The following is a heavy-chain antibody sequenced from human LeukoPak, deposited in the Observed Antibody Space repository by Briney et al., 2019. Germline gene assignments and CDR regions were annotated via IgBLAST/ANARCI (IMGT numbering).Heavy chain of an antibody. CDR2: ISVYRGNT. Sequence: ASVKVSCKASGYTFSTYGISWVRQAPGQGLEWMGWISVYRGNTNYAQNFQGRVAMTTDTSTSTAYMELRSPRSDDTAVYYCARDPDGAMDFDYWGQGTLVTVSS. CDR3: ARDPDGAMDFDY. V-gene: IGHV1-18*01. J-gene: IGHJ4*02. CDR1: GYTFSTYG. D-gene: IGHD5-24*01.